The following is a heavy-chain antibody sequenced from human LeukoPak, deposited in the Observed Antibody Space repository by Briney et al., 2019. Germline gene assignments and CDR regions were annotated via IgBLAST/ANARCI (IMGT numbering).Heavy chain of an antibody. D-gene: IGHD6-13*01. J-gene: IGHJ4*02. CDR3: AREIAAAGFDY. CDR1: GGSISSGSYY. V-gene: IGHV4-61*01. Sequence: SETLSLTCTVSGGSISSGSYYWSWIRQPPGKGLEWIGYIYYSGSTNYNPSLKSRVTISVDTSKNQFSLKLSSVTAADTAVYYCAREIAAAGFDYWGQGTLVTVSS. CDR2: IYYSGST.